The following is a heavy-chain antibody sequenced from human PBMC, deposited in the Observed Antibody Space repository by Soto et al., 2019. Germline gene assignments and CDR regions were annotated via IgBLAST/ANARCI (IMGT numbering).Heavy chain of an antibody. D-gene: IGHD2-2*01. Sequence: ASVKVSCKASGYTFTSYGISWVRQAPGQGLEWMGWISAYNGNTNYAQKLQGRVTMTTDTSTSTAYMELRSLRSDDTAVYYCARYRYCSSTSCFLGFDYWGQGTLVTVSS. CDR3: ARYRYCSSTSCFLGFDY. CDR1: GYTFTSYG. V-gene: IGHV1-18*01. CDR2: ISAYNGNT. J-gene: IGHJ4*02.